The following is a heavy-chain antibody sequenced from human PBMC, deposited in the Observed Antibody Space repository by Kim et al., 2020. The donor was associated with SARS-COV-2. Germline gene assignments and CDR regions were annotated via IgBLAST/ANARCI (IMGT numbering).Heavy chain of an antibody. CDR2: IDNSGVHT. CDR3: ASKKSGVRAGFDF. V-gene: IGHV3-23*01. CDR1: GFTFTNYA. D-gene: IGHD3-16*02. J-gene: IGHJ3*01. Sequence: GGSLRLSCAVSGFTFTNYAMTWIRQAPGKGLEWVSIIDNSGVHTYYADAVKGRFTISRDNSKNTLFLQMNSLRAEDTALYYCASKKSGVRAGFDFWGQGT.